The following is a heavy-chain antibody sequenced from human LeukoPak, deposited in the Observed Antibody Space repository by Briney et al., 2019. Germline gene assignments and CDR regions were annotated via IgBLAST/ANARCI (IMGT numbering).Heavy chain of an antibody. V-gene: IGHV3-30*02. CDR1: GFTFSSYG. D-gene: IGHD3-10*01. CDR3: AKDLNPIMVRWYFDL. J-gene: IGHJ2*01. Sequence: GGSLRLSCAASGFTFSSYGMHWVRQAPGKGLEWVAFIRYDGSNKYYADSVKGRFTISRDNSKNTLYLQMNSLRAEDTAVYYCAKDLNPIMVRWYFDLWGRGTLVTVSS. CDR2: IRYDGSNK.